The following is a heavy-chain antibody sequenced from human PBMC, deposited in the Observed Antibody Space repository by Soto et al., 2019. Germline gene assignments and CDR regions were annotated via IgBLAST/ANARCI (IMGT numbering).Heavy chain of an antibody. CDR1: GYSFTSYW. V-gene: IGHV5-51*01. CDR3: ARQSKRYSYGYELYY. CDR2: IYPGDSDT. Sequence: GESLKISCKGSGYSFTSYWIGWVRQMPGKGLEWMGIIYPGDSDTRYSPSFQGQVTISADKSISTAYLQWSSLKASDTAMYYCARQSKRYSYGYELYYWGQGTLVTVSS. D-gene: IGHD5-18*01. J-gene: IGHJ4*02.